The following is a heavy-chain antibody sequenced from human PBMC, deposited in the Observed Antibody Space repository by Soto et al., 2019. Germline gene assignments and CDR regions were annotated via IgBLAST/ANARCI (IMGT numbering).Heavy chain of an antibody. V-gene: IGHV3-7*01. CDR3: ARGPPRRYCSSTSCYKEVPPPLNWFDP. Sequence: GGSLRLSCAASGFTFSSYWMSWVRQAPGKGLEWVANIKQDGSEKYYVDSVKGRFTISRDNAKNSLYLQMNSLRAEDTAVYYCARGPPRRYCSSTSCYKEVPPPLNWFDPWGQGTLVTVSS. CDR2: IKQDGSEK. CDR1: GFTFSSYW. J-gene: IGHJ5*02. D-gene: IGHD2-2*02.